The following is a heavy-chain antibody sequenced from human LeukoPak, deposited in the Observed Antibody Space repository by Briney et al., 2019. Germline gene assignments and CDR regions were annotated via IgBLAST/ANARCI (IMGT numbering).Heavy chain of an antibody. V-gene: IGHV4-39*01. D-gene: IGHD6-13*01. CDR1: GGSLSSSSYY. CDR3: ARSIAAAGTPSDY. CDR2: IYYSGST. Sequence: PSETLSLTCTVSGGSLSSSSYYWGWIRQPPGKGLEWIGSIYYSGSTYYNPSLKSRVTISVDTSKNQFSLKLSPVTAADTAVYYCARSIAAAGTPSDYWGQGTLVTVSS. J-gene: IGHJ4*02.